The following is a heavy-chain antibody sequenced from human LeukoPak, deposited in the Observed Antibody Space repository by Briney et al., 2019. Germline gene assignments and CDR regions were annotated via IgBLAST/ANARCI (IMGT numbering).Heavy chain of an antibody. CDR2: IDPSDSYT. Sequence: GESLKISCKGSGYSFTSYWISWVRQMPGKGLEWMGRIDPSDSYTNYSPSFQGHVTISADKSISTACLQWSSLKASDTAMYYCASTPIAVAGIGSFDIWGQGTMVTVSS. CDR1: GYSFTSYW. V-gene: IGHV5-10-1*01. CDR3: ASTPIAVAGIGSFDI. J-gene: IGHJ3*02. D-gene: IGHD6-19*01.